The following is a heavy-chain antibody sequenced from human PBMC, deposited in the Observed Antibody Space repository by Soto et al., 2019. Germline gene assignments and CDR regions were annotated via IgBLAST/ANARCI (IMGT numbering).Heavy chain of an antibody. V-gene: IGHV3-33*01. D-gene: IGHD1-26*01. Sequence: QVQLVESGGGVVQPGRSLRLSCAASGFTFSSYGMHWVRQAPGKGLEWVAVIWYDGSNKYYADSVKGRFTISRDNSKNTLYLQMNSLRAEDTAVYYCARDPSGGSYYYSYGMDVWGQGTTVTVSS. CDR3: ARDPSGGSYYYSYGMDV. CDR1: GFTFSSYG. J-gene: IGHJ6*02. CDR2: IWYDGSNK.